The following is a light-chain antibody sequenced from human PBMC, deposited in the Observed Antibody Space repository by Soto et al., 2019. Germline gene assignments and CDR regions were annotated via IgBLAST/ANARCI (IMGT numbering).Light chain of an antibody. CDR3: QQYASSPLT. V-gene: IGKV3-20*01. CDR2: GAS. CDR1: QSVRSNY. Sequence: EIVLTQSPGTLSLSSGERATLSCRASQSVRSNYLAWYQQKPGQAPRLLIYGASSRATGIPDRFGGSGSGTDFTLTISRLEPEDFAVYSCQQYASSPLTFGGGTKVEIK. J-gene: IGKJ4*01.